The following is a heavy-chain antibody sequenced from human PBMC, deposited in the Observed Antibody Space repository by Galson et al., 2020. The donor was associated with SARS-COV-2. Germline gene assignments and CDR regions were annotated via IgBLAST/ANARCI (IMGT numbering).Heavy chain of an antibody. J-gene: IGHJ4*01. V-gene: IGHV6-1*01. CDR2: TKYRSKWYN. D-gene: IGHD1-1*01. Sequence: SQTLSLTCAISGDSVVSNSAAWHWIRQSPSRGLEWLGRTKYRSKWYNDYAGSVKSRITINTDTSKNQFSLQLRSVTPEDTAVYFCARGTTEYLGTYIETPFDYWGHGTLVTVSS. CDR1: GDSVVSNSAA. CDR3: ARGTTEYLGTYIETPFDY.